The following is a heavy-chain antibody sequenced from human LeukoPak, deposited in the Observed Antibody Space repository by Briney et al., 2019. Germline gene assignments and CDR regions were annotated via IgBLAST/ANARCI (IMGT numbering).Heavy chain of an antibody. CDR3: ARGRSGFPWCMDV. CDR2: IIPIFGTA. J-gene: IGHJ6*02. CDR1: GGTFSGYA. D-gene: IGHD2-21*01. V-gene: IGHV1-69*01. Sequence: GSSVKVSCKASGGTFSGYAISWVRQAPGQGLEWMGGIIPIFGTANYAQKFQGRVTITADESTSTAYMELSSLRSEDTAVYYCARGRSGFPWCMDVWGQGTTVTVSS.